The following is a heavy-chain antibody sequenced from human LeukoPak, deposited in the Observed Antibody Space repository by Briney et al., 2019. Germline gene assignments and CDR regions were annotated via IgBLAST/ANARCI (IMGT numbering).Heavy chain of an antibody. CDR1: GFTFSSYW. J-gene: IGHJ4*02. Sequence: GGSLRPSCAASGFTFSSYWMSWVRQAPGKGLEWVANIKQDGSEKYYVDSVKGRFTISRDNAKNSLYLQMNSLRAEDTAVYYCAKAKNVYCGGDCYLDYWGQGTLVTVSS. CDR2: IKQDGSEK. CDR3: AKAKNVYCGGDCYLDY. V-gene: IGHV3-7*01. D-gene: IGHD2-21*02.